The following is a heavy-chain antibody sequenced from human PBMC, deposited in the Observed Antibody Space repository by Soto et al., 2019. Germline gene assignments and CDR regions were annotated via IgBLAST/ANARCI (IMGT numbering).Heavy chain of an antibody. J-gene: IGHJ3*02. CDR3: ACPDPPYTVMANWAFDI. V-gene: IGHV4-39*01. CDR2: IYYSGST. D-gene: IGHD3-16*01. CDR1: GGSISSSSYY. Sequence: PSETLSLTCTVSGGSISSSSYYWGWIRQPPGKGLEWIGSIYYSGSTYYNPSLKSRVTISVATSKNQFSLKLSSVTAAAPAVYYCACPDPPYTVMANWAFDIWGQGTMVTVSS.